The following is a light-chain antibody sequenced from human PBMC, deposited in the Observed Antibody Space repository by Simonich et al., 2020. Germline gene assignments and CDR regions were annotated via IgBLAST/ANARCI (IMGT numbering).Light chain of an antibody. Sequence: QSALTQPASVSGSPGQSITISCTGTNSDVGAYNYVSWYQQHPGKAPKLMIYDVSKRPSGVSNRFSGSKSGNTASLTISGLQAEDEADYYCSSYTSSSTSVFGGGTKLTVL. CDR2: DVS. V-gene: IGLV2-14*01. J-gene: IGLJ3*02. CDR1: NSDVGAYNY. CDR3: SSYTSSSTSV.